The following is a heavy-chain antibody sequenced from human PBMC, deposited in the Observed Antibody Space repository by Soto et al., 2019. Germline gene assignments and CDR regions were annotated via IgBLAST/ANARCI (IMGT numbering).Heavy chain of an antibody. J-gene: IGHJ5*02. Sequence: TSETLSLTCTVSGGSISSYYWSWIRQPPGKGLEWIGYIYYSGNTNYNPSLKSRVTISVDTSKNQFSLKLGSVTAADTAVYYCARQGYSFSWKNCFDPGGQGTLVTVSS. CDR2: IYYSGNT. CDR3: ARQGYSFSWKNCFDP. D-gene: IGHD6-13*01. V-gene: IGHV4-59*08. CDR1: GGSISSYY.